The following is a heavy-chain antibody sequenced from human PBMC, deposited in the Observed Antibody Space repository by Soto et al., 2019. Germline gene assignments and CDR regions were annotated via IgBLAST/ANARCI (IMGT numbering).Heavy chain of an antibody. CDR2: ISGSGDKT. Sequence: EVQVLESGGGLVQPGGSLRLSCAASGFASFSYAMSWVRQAPGKGLEWVSAISGSGDKTYYADSVKGRFTISRDNSKNAIHLQMNSLRAEDTAVYYCAKNPRETYYETKGYYYTCAFDVWGRGTMVTVSS. CDR3: AKNPRETYYETKGYYYTCAFDV. J-gene: IGHJ3*01. CDR1: GFASFSYA. V-gene: IGHV3-23*01. D-gene: IGHD3-22*01.